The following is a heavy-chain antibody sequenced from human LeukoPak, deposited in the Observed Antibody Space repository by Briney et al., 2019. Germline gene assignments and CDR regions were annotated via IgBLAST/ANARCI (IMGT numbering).Heavy chain of an antibody. V-gene: IGHV3-23*01. CDR2: VSGSGGST. CDR1: GFTFANYL. Sequence: PGGSLRLSCAASGFTFANYLMSWVRQTPGKGLEWVSSVSGSGGSTYYADSVKGRFTISRDNSKNTVYLQMSSLRAEDTAVYYCAKLTQPSAHWGQGTLVTVSS. D-gene: IGHD3-9*01. CDR3: AKLTQPSAH. J-gene: IGHJ4*02.